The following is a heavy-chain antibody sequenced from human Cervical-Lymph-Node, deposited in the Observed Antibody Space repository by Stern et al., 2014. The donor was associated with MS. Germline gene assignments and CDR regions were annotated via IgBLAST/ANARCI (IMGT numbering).Heavy chain of an antibody. D-gene: IGHD6-13*01. Sequence: VQLVESGGGVVQPGRSLRLSCAASGFSFSRYAMNWVRRAPGKGLEWVALIWYDGSNPYYADSVTGRFTISRDNFKNTLYLQMNSLRAEDTAVYYCASAYSSSHYYFDYWGQGTLVTVSS. CDR3: ASAYSSSHYYFDY. V-gene: IGHV3-33*01. CDR2: IWYDGSNP. J-gene: IGHJ4*02. CDR1: GFSFSRYA.